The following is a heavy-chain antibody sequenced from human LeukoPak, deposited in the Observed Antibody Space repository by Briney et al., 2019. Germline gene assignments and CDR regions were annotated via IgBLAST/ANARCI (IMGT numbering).Heavy chain of an antibody. CDR3: ARETYYSDSSGYYLY. V-gene: IGHV3-7*01. D-gene: IGHD3-22*01. Sequence: GGPLRLSCAASGFIFSNYWMSWVRQGPGQGLEWVANINQDGSEKYYVDSVKGRFTISRDNAKNSVHLQMNSLRADDTAVYYCARETYYSDSSGYYLYWGQGTLVTVSS. CDR1: GFIFSNYW. CDR2: INQDGSEK. J-gene: IGHJ4*02.